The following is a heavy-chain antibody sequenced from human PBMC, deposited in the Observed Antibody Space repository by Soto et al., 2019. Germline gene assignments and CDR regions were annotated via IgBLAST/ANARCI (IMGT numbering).Heavy chain of an antibody. D-gene: IGHD1-26*01. CDR3: ATSYYIDY. Sequence: GGSLRLSCAASGFTFSSYWMNWVRQAPGKGLVWVSRISSDGSSTSYADSVKGRFTISRDNAKNTLYLQMNSRRAEDTGVYDCATSYYIDYWGQGTLVTVSS. CDR2: ISSDGSST. J-gene: IGHJ4*02. V-gene: IGHV3-74*01. CDR1: GFTFSSYW.